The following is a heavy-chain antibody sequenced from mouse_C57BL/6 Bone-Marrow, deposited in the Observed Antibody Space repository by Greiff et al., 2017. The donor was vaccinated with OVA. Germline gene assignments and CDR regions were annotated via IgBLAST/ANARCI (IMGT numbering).Heavy chain of an antibody. V-gene: IGHV5-4*03. CDR2: ISDGGSYT. D-gene: IGHD3-3*01. J-gene: IGHJ3*01. CDR3: ARGVGQAY. Sequence: EVMLVESGGGLVKPGGSLKLSCAASGFTFSSYAMSWVRQTPEKRLEWVATISDGGSYTYYPDNVKGRFTISRDNAKNNLYLQMSHLKSEDTAMYSCARGVGQAYWGQGTLVTVSA. CDR1: GFTFSSYA.